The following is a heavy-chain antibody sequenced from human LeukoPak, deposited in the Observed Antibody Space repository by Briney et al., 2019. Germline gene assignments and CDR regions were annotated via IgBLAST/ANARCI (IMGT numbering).Heavy chain of an antibody. J-gene: IGHJ4*02. CDR2: ISYDGSNK. CDR1: GFTSRRYA. CDR3: ARDRPEEYSGSYLDY. D-gene: IGHD1-26*01. V-gene: IGHV3-30-3*01. Sequence: GGSRRLSCAASGFTSRRYAMHWVRQAPGKGPGWGAVISYDGSNKYYADSVKGRFTISRDNSKNTLYLQMNSLRAEDTAVYYCARDRPEEYSGSYLDYWGQGTLVTVSS.